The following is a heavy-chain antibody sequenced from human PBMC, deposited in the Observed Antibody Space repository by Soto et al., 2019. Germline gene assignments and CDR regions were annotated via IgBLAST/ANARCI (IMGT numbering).Heavy chain of an antibody. V-gene: IGHV3-23*01. Sequence: EVQLLESGGGLVQPGGSLRLSCAASGFTFSSYAMSWVRQAPGKGLEWVSAISGSGGSTYYADSVKGRFTISRDNSKNTLYLQMNSLRAEDTAVYYCAKGGYCSSTSCYDGVYNWFGPWGQGTLVTVSS. J-gene: IGHJ5*02. CDR1: GFTFSSYA. CDR2: ISGSGGST. D-gene: IGHD2-2*01. CDR3: AKGGYCSSTSCYDGVYNWFGP.